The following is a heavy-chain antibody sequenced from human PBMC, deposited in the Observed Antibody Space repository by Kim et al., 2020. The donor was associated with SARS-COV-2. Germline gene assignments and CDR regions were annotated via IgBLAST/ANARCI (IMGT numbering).Heavy chain of an antibody. CDR3: ARAGGGGLRYFDWFRYFDL. J-gene: IGHJ2*01. CDR1: GGSISSGSYY. CDR2: IYTSGST. Sequence: SETLSLTCTVSGGSISSGSYYWSWIRQPAGKGLEWIGRIYTSGSTNYNPSLKSRVTISVDTSKNQFSLKMSSVTAADTAVYYCARAGGGGLRYFDWFRYFDLWGRGTLVTVSS. V-gene: IGHV4-61*02. D-gene: IGHD3-9*01.